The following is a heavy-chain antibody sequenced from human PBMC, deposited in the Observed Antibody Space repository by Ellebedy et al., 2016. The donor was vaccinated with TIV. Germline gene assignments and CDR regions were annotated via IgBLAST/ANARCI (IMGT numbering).Heavy chain of an antibody. CDR3: AREIGAGPVVFQY. V-gene: IGHV1-18*04. Sequence: AASVKVSCKASGYDFTSYGISWVRQAPGQGLEWMGWINAYNGNTNLVQRFQGRVTLTTDTSTSTAYMPVARLRSDDTAVYYGAREIGAGPVVFQYWGQGTLVIVSS. CDR1: GYDFTSYG. D-gene: IGHD6-19*01. J-gene: IGHJ1*01. CDR2: INAYNGNT.